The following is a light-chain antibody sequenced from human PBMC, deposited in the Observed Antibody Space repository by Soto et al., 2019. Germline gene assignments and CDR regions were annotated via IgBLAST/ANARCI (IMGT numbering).Light chain of an antibody. J-gene: IGKJ1*01. CDR1: QSVSASA. Sequence: DIVFTQSPGTLSLSRIDIPTLSFRASQSVSASALLWYQQKPGQAPRLLIYGASNRATGIPDRFSGSASGTDFTLTISSLEPEDFAVYYCQQYGSSPWTFGQGTKVEIK. V-gene: IGKV3-20*01. CDR2: GAS. CDR3: QQYGSSPWT.